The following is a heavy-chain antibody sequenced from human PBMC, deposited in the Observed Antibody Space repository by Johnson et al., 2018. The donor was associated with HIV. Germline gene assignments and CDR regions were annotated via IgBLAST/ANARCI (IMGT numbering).Heavy chain of an antibody. CDR3: AKGGGYSSSWSAFDI. V-gene: IGHV3-30*18. Sequence: QVQLVESGGGVVQPGRSLRLSCAASGFTFSSYGMHWVRQAPGKGLEWVAVISYDGSNKYYADSVKGRFTISRDNSKNTLYLQMNSLRAEDTAVYYCAKGGGYSSSWSAFDIWGQGTMVTVSS. CDR1: GFTFSSYG. D-gene: IGHD6-6*01. CDR2: ISYDGSNK. J-gene: IGHJ3*02.